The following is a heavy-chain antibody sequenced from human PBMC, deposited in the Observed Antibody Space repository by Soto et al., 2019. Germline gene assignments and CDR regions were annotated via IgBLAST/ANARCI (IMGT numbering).Heavy chain of an antibody. Sequence: EVQLVESGGGLVQPGGSLRLSCVASKFTFSSYWMSWVRQAPGEGLEWVANINQDGTEKYYVDSVKGRFTISRDNAKNSLYLQMDSLRVEDTAVYYCASEYGDVLKVFDFWGQGTLVTVSS. CDR3: ASEYGDVLKVFDF. CDR1: KFTFSSYW. J-gene: IGHJ4*02. V-gene: IGHV3-7*01. CDR2: INQDGTEK. D-gene: IGHD2-21*02.